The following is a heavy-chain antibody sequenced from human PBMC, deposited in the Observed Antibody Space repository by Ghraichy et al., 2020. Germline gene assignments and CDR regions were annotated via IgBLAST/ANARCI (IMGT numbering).Heavy chain of an antibody. Sequence: ASVKVSCKASGYTFTGYYIHWVRRAPGQGLEWMGWINPNGGGTNYAQKFQGRVTMTRDTSISTAYMELSRLRSDDTAVYYCARDSYSGSYPYWFDPWGQGTLVTVSS. CDR2: INPNGGGT. CDR1: GYTFTGYY. V-gene: IGHV1-2*02. J-gene: IGHJ5*02. D-gene: IGHD1-26*01. CDR3: ARDSYSGSYPYWFDP.